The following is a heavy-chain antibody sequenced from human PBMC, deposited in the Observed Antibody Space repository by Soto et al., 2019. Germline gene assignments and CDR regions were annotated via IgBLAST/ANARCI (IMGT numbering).Heavy chain of an antibody. CDR3: AKDGGSDGVFDY. Sequence: QVQLVESGGGVVQPGRSLRLSCAASGFTFSSYGMHWVRQAPGKGLEWVAVISSDGTDMYYGDSVKGRFTISRDNSKNTLYLQMNSLRVEDTAVYYCAKDGGSDGVFDYWGQGTLVTVSS. J-gene: IGHJ4*02. CDR1: GFTFSSYG. D-gene: IGHD3-16*01. V-gene: IGHV3-30*18. CDR2: ISSDGTDM.